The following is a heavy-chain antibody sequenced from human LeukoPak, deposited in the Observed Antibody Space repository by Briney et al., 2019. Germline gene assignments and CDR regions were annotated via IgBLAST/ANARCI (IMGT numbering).Heavy chain of an antibody. CDR2: ISSGGTTI. Sequence: GGSLRLSCAASGFTFSNYEMSWVRQAPGKGLEWVSYISSGGTTIYYVDSVKGRFTISRDNAKNSLYLQMNSLRAEDTAVYYCARLCGSRHFDYWGQGILVTVSS. D-gene: IGHD5-18*01. CDR3: ARLCGSRHFDY. CDR1: GFTFSNYE. V-gene: IGHV3-48*03. J-gene: IGHJ4*02.